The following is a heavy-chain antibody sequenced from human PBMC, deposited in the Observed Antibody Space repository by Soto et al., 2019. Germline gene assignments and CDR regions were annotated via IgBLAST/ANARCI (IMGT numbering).Heavy chain of an antibody. V-gene: IGHV4-34*01. CDR3: ARGWHDSSGYYYVYYYGMDV. CDR2: INHSGST. Sequence: SETLSLTCAVYGGSFSGYYWSWIRQPPGKGLEWIGEINHSGSTNYNPSLKSRVTISVDTSKNQFSLKLSSVTAADTAVYYCARGWHDSSGYYYVYYYGMDVWGQGTTVTVSS. CDR1: GGSFSGYY. D-gene: IGHD3-22*01. J-gene: IGHJ6*02.